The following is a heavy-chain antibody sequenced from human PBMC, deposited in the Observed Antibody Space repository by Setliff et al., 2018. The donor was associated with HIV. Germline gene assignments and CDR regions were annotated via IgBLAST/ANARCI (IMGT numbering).Heavy chain of an antibody. J-gene: IGHJ4*02. CDR1: GVSMSSHY. V-gene: IGHV4-59*11. D-gene: IGHD5-12*01. Sequence: SETLSLICNVSGVSMSSHYWSWIRQAPGQPPNKGLEWIGNIYYSGTTNYNPSLESRVTISIDTSKSQFSLKLTSVTTADTAMYYCAGRGGYNDWYFDYWGQGALVTVSS. CDR3: AGRGGYNDWYFDY. CDR2: IYYSGTT.